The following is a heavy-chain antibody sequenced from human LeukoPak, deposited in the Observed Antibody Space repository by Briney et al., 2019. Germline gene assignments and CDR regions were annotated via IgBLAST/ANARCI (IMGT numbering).Heavy chain of an antibody. D-gene: IGHD3-3*01. CDR2: IYYSGST. V-gene: IGHV4-39*07. CDR1: GGSISNNSYY. CDR3: ARAPGEYYDFWSGYQEAYYYYYMDV. Sequence: SETLSLTCTVSGGSISNNSYYWGWIRQPPGKGLEWIGSIYYSGSTYYNPSLKSRVTISVDTSKNQFSLKLSSVTAADTAVYYCARAPGEYYDFWSGYQEAYYYYYMDVWGKGTTVTVSS. J-gene: IGHJ6*03.